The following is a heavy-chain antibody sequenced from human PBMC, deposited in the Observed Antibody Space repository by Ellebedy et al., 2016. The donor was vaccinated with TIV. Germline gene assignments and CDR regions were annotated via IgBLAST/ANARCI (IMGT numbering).Heavy chain of an antibody. J-gene: IGHJ3*02. CDR2: IYPGDSDT. CDR3: ARRSGSYLDAFDI. Sequence: GESLKISCKGSGYSFTSYWLGWVRQMPGKGLEWMGIIYPGDSDTRYSPSFQGQVTISADKSISTAYLQCSSLKASDTAMYYCARRSGSYLDAFDIWGQGTMVTVSS. D-gene: IGHD1-26*01. CDR1: GYSFTSYW. V-gene: IGHV5-51*01.